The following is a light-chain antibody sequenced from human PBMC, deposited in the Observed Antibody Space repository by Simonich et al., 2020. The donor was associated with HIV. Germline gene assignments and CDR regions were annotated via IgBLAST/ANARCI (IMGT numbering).Light chain of an antibody. CDR2: RTN. Sequence: QTVVTQETSSSVSPGGTVTLTCAFSPGSVSTSYYPNWYNQTPCRPPRTLIYRTNTRSSGVPARFSGSILGNKAVITITGAQADDEGDYYCVLYMGSGISVFGGGTKLTVL. CDR1: PGSVSTSYY. V-gene: IGLV8-61*01. CDR3: VLYMGSGISV. J-gene: IGLJ3*02.